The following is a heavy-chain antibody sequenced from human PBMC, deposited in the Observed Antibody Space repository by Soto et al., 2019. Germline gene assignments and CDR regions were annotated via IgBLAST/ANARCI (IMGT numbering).Heavy chain of an antibody. Sequence: EVQLVESGGGLVQPGGSLRLSCAASGFTFSSYWVSWVRQAPGKGLEWVANIKQDGSEKYYVDSVKGRFTISRDNAKNSLYLQMNSLRAEDTAVYYCAREGSSPEKAPDYWGQGTLVTVSS. CDR3: AREGSSPEKAPDY. CDR2: IKQDGSEK. CDR1: GFTFSSYW. J-gene: IGHJ4*02. V-gene: IGHV3-7*05.